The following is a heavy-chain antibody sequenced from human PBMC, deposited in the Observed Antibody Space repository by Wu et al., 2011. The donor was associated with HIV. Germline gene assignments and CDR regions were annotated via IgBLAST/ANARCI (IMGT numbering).Heavy chain of an antibody. CDR2: NSYAT. D-gene: IGHD6-19*01. J-gene: IGHJ4*02. Sequence: NSYATAYAASVKGRFTISRDDSKNTAYLQMNSLKTEDTAVYYCTRHKDISRIEAVAGAFDYWGQGTLVTVSS. V-gene: IGHV3-73*01. CDR3: TRHKDISRIEAVAGAFDY.